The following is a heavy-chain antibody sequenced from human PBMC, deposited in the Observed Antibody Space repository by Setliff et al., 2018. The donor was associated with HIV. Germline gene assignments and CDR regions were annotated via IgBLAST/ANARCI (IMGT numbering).Heavy chain of an antibody. Sequence: PSETLSLTCTVSGGSISSSSYYWGWIRQPPGKGLEWIGYSDYNGRTYYNPSLKSRVTISVDTSKNQFSLKLSSVTAADTAVYYCARRDRSGFYYWYFDLWGRGTLVTVSS. V-gene: IGHV4-31*03. CDR3: ARRDRSGFYYWYFDL. D-gene: IGHD3-22*01. J-gene: IGHJ2*01. CDR2: SDYNGRT. CDR1: GGSISSSSYY.